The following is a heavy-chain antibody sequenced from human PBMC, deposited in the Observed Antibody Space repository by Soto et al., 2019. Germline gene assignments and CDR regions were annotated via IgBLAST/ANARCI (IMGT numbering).Heavy chain of an antibody. V-gene: IGHV3-23*01. J-gene: IGHJ4*02. CDR2: ISGSGGST. Sequence: GGSLRLSCAASGFTFSSYAMSWVRQAPGKGLEWVSAISGSGGSTNYADSVKGRFTISRDNSKNTLYLQMNSLRAEDTAVYYCAKCIKYSSSLFDYWGQGTLVTVSS. CDR1: GFTFSSYA. D-gene: IGHD6-6*01. CDR3: AKCIKYSSSLFDY.